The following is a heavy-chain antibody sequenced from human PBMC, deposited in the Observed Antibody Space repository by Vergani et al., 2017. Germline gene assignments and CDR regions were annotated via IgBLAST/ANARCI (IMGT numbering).Heavy chain of an antibody. CDR2: ISSSSSYT. Sequence: VQLVESGGGLVQPGGSLRLSCAASGFTFSDYYMSWIRQAPGKGLEWVSYISSSSSYTNYADSVKGRFTISRDNAKNSLYLQMNSLRAEDTAVYYCARDQGIWFGELYYDYWGQGTLVTVSS. CDR3: ARDQGIWFGELYYDY. CDR1: GFTFSDYY. V-gene: IGHV3-11*06. D-gene: IGHD3-10*01. J-gene: IGHJ4*02.